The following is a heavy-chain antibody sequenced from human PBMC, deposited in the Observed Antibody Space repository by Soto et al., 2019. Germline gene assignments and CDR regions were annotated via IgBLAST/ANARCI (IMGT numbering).Heavy chain of an antibody. Sequence: GASVKVSCKAPGGTFSSYAISWVRQAPGQGLEWMGWISAYNGNTNYAQKLQGRVTMTTDTSTSTAYMELRSLRSDDTAVYYCAGDPHPRRGTVVVPAATYYYGMDVWGQGTTVTVSS. V-gene: IGHV1-18*01. CDR2: ISAYNGNT. CDR3: AGDPHPRRGTVVVPAATYYYGMDV. J-gene: IGHJ6*02. CDR1: GGTFSSYA. D-gene: IGHD2-2*01.